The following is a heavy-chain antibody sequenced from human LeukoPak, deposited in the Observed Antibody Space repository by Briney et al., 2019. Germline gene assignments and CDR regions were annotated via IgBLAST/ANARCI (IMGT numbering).Heavy chain of an antibody. CDR1: GFTFSSCG. CDR3: ATGTIGRHYDY. Sequence: GGSLRLSCAASGFTFSSCGFNWVRQAPGKGLEWVSSIGPTGTDRYYADSVRGRFTISRDNAKNSMYLQMDSLRDEDTAVYYCATGTIGRHYDYWGQGTLLTLSS. V-gene: IGHV3-21*01. J-gene: IGHJ4*02. CDR2: IGPTGTDR. D-gene: IGHD1-14*01.